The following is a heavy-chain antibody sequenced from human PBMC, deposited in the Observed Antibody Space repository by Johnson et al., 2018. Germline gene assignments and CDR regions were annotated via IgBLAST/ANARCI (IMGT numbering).Heavy chain of an antibody. CDR3: ARDSLGFGELDYDMDV. Sequence: VQLQESGGGLVQPGGSLRLSCAASGFTFSSYWMHWVRQAPGKGLVWVSRINSDGSSTRYADSVKGRFTISRDTAKNTLFLQMNSLRAEDTAVYYCARDSLGFGELDYDMDVWGKGTTVTVSS. D-gene: IGHD3-10*01. V-gene: IGHV3-74*01. CDR2: INSDGSST. J-gene: IGHJ6*03. CDR1: GFTFSSYW.